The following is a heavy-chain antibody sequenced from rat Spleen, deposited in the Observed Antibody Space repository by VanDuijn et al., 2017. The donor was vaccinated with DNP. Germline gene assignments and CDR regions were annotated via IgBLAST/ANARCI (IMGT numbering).Heavy chain of an antibody. D-gene: IGHD1-2*01. CDR2: ITYDGSST. CDR3: TTAGAV. Sequence: EVQLVESGGGLVQPGRSMKLSCAASGFTFSNYDMAWVRQAPKKGLEWVATITYDGSSTYYRDSVKGRFTISRDNAKSTLYLQMDSLRSEDTATYYCTTAGAVWGQGTSVTVSS. J-gene: IGHJ4*01. CDR1: GFTFSNYD. V-gene: IGHV5-7*01.